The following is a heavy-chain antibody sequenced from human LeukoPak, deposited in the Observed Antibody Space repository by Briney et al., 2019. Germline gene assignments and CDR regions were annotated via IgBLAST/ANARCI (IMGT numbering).Heavy chain of an antibody. CDR1: GFTFSSYW. J-gene: IGHJ6*02. D-gene: IGHD6-13*01. CDR3: ARDPYSSSWSYGMDV. Sequence: GGSLRLSCTASGFTFSSYWMSWVRQTPEKGLEWVANIKQDGSEKVYVDSVKGRFTISRDNAKSSLYLQMSGLRAADTAVYYCARDPYSSSWSYGMDVWGQGTTVTVSS. CDR2: IKQDGSEK. V-gene: IGHV3-7*05.